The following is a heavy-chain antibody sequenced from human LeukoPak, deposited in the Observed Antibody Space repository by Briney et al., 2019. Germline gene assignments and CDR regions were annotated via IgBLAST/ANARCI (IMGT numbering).Heavy chain of an antibody. D-gene: IGHD1-1*01. CDR2: ISYSGST. J-gene: IGHJ5*02. CDR3: AREGTAGTNLNWFDP. Sequence: SETLSLTCTVSGGSISSYYWSWIRQPPGKGLEWIGYISYSGSTNFNPSLKSRVTISVDTSKNKFSLKLSSVTAADTAVYYCAREGTAGTNLNWFDPWGQGTLVTVSS. V-gene: IGHV4-59*01. CDR1: GGSISSYY.